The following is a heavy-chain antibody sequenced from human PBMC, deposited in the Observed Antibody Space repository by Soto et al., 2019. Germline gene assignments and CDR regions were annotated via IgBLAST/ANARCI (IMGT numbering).Heavy chain of an antibody. V-gene: IGHV4-4*07. CDR3: ARGQRFSDWFDP. D-gene: IGHD3-3*01. CDR2: IYSSGST. Sequence: SETLSLTCTVTGGAISGYYWTWIRQSDGEGLEWIGSIYSSGSTNYNPSLKSRVTISLDTSMNYFSLRLSSVTAADTAVYYCARGQRFSDWFDPWGQGTLVTVSS. J-gene: IGHJ5*02. CDR1: GGAISGYY.